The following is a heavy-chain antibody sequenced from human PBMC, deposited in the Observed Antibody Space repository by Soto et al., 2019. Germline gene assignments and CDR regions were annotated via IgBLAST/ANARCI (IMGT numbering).Heavy chain of an antibody. V-gene: IGHV3-11*01. CDR3: ASHYDLWTGYLSPVDY. D-gene: IGHD3-3*01. CDR2: IDTSSTKI. J-gene: IGHJ4*02. Sequence: GGSLRLSCAASGYTFRDYYFSRIRQAPRKGLEWISYIDTSSTKIYYADSVRGRFTISRDNGKNSLFLEMNNLRVEDTAVYFCASHYDLWTGYLSPVDYWGRGTLVTVSS. CDR1: GYTFRDYY.